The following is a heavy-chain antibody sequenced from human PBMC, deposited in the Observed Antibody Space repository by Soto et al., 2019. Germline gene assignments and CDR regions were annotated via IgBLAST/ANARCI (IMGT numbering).Heavy chain of an antibody. Sequence: GGSLRLSCAASGFTFSSFGMHWVRQAPGKGLEWVTVIWYDGSNKYSADSVKGRFTISRDNSKSTLYLQMNSLRAEDTALYYCAKGRSYYYYYGVDVWGQGATVTVSS. CDR1: GFTFSSFG. CDR2: IWYDGSNK. V-gene: IGHV3-33*06. CDR3: AKGRSYYYYYGVDV. J-gene: IGHJ6*02.